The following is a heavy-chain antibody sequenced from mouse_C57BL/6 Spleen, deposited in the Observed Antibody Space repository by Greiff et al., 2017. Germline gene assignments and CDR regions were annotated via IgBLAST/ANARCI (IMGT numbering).Heavy chain of an antibody. CDR1: GFSLTSYA. Sequence: QVQLKESGPGLVAPSQSLSITCTVSGFSLTSYAISWVRQPPGKGLEWLGVIWTGGGTNYNSARKSRLSISKYNSKSQVFLKMNSLQTDDTARYYCARNWGTTVVAGAMDYWGQGTSVTVSS. V-gene: IGHV2-9-1*01. CDR2: IWTGGGT. CDR3: ARNWGTTVVAGAMDY. D-gene: IGHD1-1*01. J-gene: IGHJ4*01.